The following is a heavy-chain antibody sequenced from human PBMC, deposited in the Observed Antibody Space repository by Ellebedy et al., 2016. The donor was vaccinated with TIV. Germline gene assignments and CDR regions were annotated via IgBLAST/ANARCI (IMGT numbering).Heavy chain of an antibody. CDR2: ISVYNCNT. V-gene: IGHV1-18*01. Sequence: AASVKVSCKASGYSFSSHDINWVRQATGQGLEWMGWISVYNCNTNSAHKFQGRLTMTTDTSTNTAYMELRSLRSDDTAVYYCARSNSLSVVDTNWFDPWGQGTLVIVSS. J-gene: IGHJ5*02. D-gene: IGHD5-18*01. CDR1: GYSFSSHD. CDR3: ARSNSLSVVDTNWFDP.